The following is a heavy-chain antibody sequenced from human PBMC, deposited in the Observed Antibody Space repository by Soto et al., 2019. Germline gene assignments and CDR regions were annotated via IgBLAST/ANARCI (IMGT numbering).Heavy chain of an antibody. CDR3: ARETEGPYYGMDV. Sequence: GASVKVSCKASGYTFTSYAMHWVRQAPGQRLEWMGWINADNGNTKYSQKFQGRVTITRDTSASTAYTELSSLRSEDTAVYYCARETEGPYYGMDVWGQGTTVTVSS. V-gene: IGHV1-3*01. J-gene: IGHJ6*02. CDR1: GYTFTSYA. CDR2: INADNGNT.